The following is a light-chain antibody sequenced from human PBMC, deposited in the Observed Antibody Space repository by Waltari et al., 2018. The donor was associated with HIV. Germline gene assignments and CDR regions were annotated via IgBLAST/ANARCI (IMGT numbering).Light chain of an antibody. CDR1: QSISGW. CDR3: QQYKSYPYT. CDR2: KAS. J-gene: IGKJ2*01. V-gene: IGKV1-5*03. Sequence: DNQMTQSPSTLAASIGDRVTITCRASQSISGWLAWYQKKPGKAPKLVIDKASSLESGVPSRISGSGSGTEYTLTISSLQPDDYGTYYCQQYKSYPYTFGQGTRLEIK.